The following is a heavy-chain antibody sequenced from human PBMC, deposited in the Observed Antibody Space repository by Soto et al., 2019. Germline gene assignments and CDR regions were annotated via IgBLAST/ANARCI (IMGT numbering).Heavy chain of an antibody. D-gene: IGHD2-2*01. CDR3: AKGPHRDYCSSTSCYVGFYMDV. V-gene: IGHV3-23*01. Sequence: GGSLRLSCAASGFTFSSYAMSWVRQAPGKGLEWVSAISGSGGSTYYADSVKGRFTISRDNSKNTLYLQMNSLRAEDTAVYYCAKGPHRDYCSSTSCYVGFYMDVWGKGTTVTVSS. CDR2: ISGSGGST. J-gene: IGHJ6*03. CDR1: GFTFSSYA.